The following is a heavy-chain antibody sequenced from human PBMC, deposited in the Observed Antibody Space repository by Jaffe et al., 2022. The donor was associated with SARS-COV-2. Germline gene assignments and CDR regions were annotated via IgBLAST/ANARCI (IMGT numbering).Heavy chain of an antibody. J-gene: IGHJ4*02. CDR3: AKDPLGYCSSTSCYFDY. CDR2: ISGSGGST. D-gene: IGHD2-2*03. V-gene: IGHV3-23*01. Sequence: EVQLLESGGGLVQPGGSLRLSCAASGFTFSSYAMSWVRQAPGKGLEWVSAISGSGGSTYYADSVKGRFTISRDNSKNTLYLQMNSLRAEDTAVYYCAKDPLGYCSSTSCYFDYWGQGTLVTVSS. CDR1: GFTFSSYA.